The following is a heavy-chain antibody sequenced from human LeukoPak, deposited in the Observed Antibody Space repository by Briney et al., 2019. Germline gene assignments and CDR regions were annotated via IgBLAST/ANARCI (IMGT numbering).Heavy chain of an antibody. CDR3: AKGSASARPYYFDS. Sequence: GGSLRLSFSPSGFTFSNYAISSVRQAPRERPWCVSAITDSGGSTYYADSVQGRFTISRENSKNTLYLQMNGLRAEDTAVYYCAKGSASARPYYFDSWGQGTLITVSS. D-gene: IGHD2-15*01. CDR1: GFTFSNYA. V-gene: IGHV3-23*01. CDR2: ITDSGGST. J-gene: IGHJ4*02.